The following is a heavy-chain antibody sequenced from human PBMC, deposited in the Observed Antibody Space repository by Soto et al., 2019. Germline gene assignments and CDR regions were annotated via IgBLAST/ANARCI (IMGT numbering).Heavy chain of an antibody. Sequence: PSETLSLTCAVYGGSFSGYYWSWIRQPPGKGLEWIGEINHSGSTNYNPSLKSRVTISVDTSKNQFSLKLSSVTAADTAVYYCARGRGYCSGGSCSSVWFDPWGQGTLVTVSS. CDR1: GGSFSGYY. CDR2: INHSGST. V-gene: IGHV4-34*01. CDR3: ARGRGYCSGGSCSSVWFDP. D-gene: IGHD2-15*01. J-gene: IGHJ5*02.